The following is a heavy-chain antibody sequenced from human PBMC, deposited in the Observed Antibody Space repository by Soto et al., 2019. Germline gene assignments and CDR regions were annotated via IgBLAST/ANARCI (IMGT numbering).Heavy chain of an antibody. CDR1: GGSISSYY. CDR3: ARVRYCSGGSCYGNYYFDY. Sequence: SETLSLTCTVSGGSISSYYWSWIRQPPGKGLEWIGYIYYSGSTNYNPSLKSRVTISVDTSKNQFSLKLSSVTAADTAVYYCARVRYCSGGSCYGNYYFDYWGKGTLVTVST. D-gene: IGHD2-15*01. J-gene: IGHJ4*02. CDR2: IYYSGST. V-gene: IGHV4-59*01.